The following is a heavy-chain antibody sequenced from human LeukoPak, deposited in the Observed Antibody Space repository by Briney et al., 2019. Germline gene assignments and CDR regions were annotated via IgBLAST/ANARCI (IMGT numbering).Heavy chain of an antibody. Sequence: SETLSLTRAVSGGSISGSNWWSWVRQPPGKGLEWIGEIYHSGSTNYNPSLKSRVTISVDKSKNQFSLKLSSVTAADTAVYYCARAIGYYGLGSYYYDYWGQGTLVTVS. V-gene: IGHV4-4*02. D-gene: IGHD3-10*01. CDR1: GGSISGSNW. J-gene: IGHJ4*02. CDR2: IYHSGST. CDR3: ARAIGYYGLGSYYYDY.